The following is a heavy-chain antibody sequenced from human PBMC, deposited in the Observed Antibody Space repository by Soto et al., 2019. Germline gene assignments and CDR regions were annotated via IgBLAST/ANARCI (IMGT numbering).Heavy chain of an antibody. CDR1: GGTFSSYA. J-gene: IGHJ5*02. V-gene: IGHV1-69*13. CDR2: IIPIFGTA. CDR3: ARDRGYSSSWADWFDP. D-gene: IGHD6-13*01. Sequence: ASVKVSCKASGGTFSSYAISWVRQAPGQGLEWMGGIIPIFGTANYAQKFQGRVTITADESTSTAYMELGSLGSEDTAVYYCARDRGYSSSWADWFDPWGQGTLVTVSS.